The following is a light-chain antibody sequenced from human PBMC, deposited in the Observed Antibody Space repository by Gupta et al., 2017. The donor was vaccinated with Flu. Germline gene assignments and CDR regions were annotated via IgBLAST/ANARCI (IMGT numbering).Light chain of an antibody. CDR3: ATWDRSLSVMA. CDR1: DSNSGNNY. Sequence: VTISCSGSDSNSGNNYVSWYQQFPRTAPNLLLYETNKRPSGIPDRFSGSKSDRSATLVITGLQTGDEADYYCATWDRSLSVMAFGGGTRLTVL. CDR2: ETN. J-gene: IGLJ2*01. V-gene: IGLV1-51*02.